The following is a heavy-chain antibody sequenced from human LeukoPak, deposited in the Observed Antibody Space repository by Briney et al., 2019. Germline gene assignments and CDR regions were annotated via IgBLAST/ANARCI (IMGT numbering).Heavy chain of an antibody. J-gene: IGHJ4*02. V-gene: IGHV3-23*01. CDR2: ISYSGGTP. D-gene: IGHD4-17*01. CDR1: RFTFSSYA. CDR3: AKVRVATKLTTEFDY. Sequence: PGGALRLSCAAPRFTFSSYAMSWVRQAPGKGLELVSRISYSGGTPYYADSVKGRFTISRDNSKNTLSLQMNSLRAEDTAVYYCAKVRVATKLTTEFDYWGQGTLVTVSA.